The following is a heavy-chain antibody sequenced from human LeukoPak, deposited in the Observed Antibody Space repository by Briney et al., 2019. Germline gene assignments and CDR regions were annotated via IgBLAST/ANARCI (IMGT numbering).Heavy chain of an antibody. Sequence: EASVKVSCKASGYTFTSYGISWVRQAPGQGLEWMGWISAYNGNTNYAQKLQGRVTMTTDTSTSTAYMELRSLRSDDTAVYYCARAVQLERPPPLIGYYYMDVWGKGTTVTVSS. CDR3: ARAVQLERPPPLIGYYYMDV. D-gene: IGHD1-1*01. CDR1: GYTFTSYG. V-gene: IGHV1-18*01. CDR2: ISAYNGNT. J-gene: IGHJ6*03.